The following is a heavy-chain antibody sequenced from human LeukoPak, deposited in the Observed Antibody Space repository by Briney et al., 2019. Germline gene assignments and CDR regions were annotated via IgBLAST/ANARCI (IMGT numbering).Heavy chain of an antibody. D-gene: IGHD4-17*01. CDR1: GGSISSYY. V-gene: IGHV4-59*12. CDR3: ARAPTVTDWFDP. J-gene: IGHJ5*02. CDR2: IHYSGNT. Sequence: PSETLSLTCNVSGGSISSYYWSWIRQPPGKGLEWIGYIHYSGNTNYSPSLKSRVTISVDTSKNQFSLRLSSVTTADTAVYYCARAPTVTDWFDPWGQGTLVTVSS.